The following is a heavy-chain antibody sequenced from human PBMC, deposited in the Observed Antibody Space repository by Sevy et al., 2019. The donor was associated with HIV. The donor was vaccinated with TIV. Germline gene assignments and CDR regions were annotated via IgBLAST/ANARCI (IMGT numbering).Heavy chain of an antibody. CDR1: GFTFSSYW. Sequence: GGSLRLSCAASGFTFSSYWMSWVHQAPGKGLEWVATMKEDGSEKYYVDSVKGRFTISRDNAKNSLYVQMNSLRAEDTAVYYCVREGLGGFSYSLDCWGQGTLVTVSS. CDR3: VREGLGGFSYSLDC. V-gene: IGHV3-7*01. J-gene: IGHJ4*02. D-gene: IGHD5-18*01. CDR2: MKEDGSEK.